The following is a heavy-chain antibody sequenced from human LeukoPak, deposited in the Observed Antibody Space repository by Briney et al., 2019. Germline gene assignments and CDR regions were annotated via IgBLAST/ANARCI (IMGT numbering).Heavy chain of an antibody. CDR2: IYNGGST. D-gene: IGHD3-10*01. J-gene: IGHJ4*02. Sequence: GGSLRLSCAASGFIVSDNYMTWVRQAPGKGLEWVSVIYNGGSTDYADSVKGRFTISRDNAKNTLYLQMNSLRAEDAAVYYCARWDYYAGGSDYWGQGTLVTVSS. V-gene: IGHV3-53*01. CDR3: ARWDYYAGGSDY. CDR1: GFIVSDNY.